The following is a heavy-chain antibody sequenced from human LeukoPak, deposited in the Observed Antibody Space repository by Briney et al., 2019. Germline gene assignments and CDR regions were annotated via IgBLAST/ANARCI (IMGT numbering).Heavy chain of an antibody. D-gene: IGHD5/OR15-5a*01. CDR2: INHSGST. CDR1: GGSFSGYY. V-gene: IGHV4-34*01. J-gene: IGHJ4*02. Sequence: SETLSLTCAVYGGSFSGYYWSWIRQSPGKGLEWIGEINHSGSTNYNTSLKSRVTISVDTSKNQFSLKLSSVTAADTAVYYCASRRVSGDPQAPFDYWGQGTLVTVSS. CDR3: ASRRVSGDPQAPFDY.